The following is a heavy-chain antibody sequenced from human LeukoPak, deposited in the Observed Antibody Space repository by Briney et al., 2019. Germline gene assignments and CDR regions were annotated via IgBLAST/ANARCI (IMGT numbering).Heavy chain of an antibody. Sequence: GASVKVSCKASGYTFTSYDINWVRQATGQGLEWMGWMNPNSGNTGYAQKFQGRVTMTRNTSISTAYMELSSLRSEDTAVYYCATQQFGVVKGYFDYWGQGTLVTVSS. V-gene: IGHV1-8*01. CDR2: MNPNSGNT. J-gene: IGHJ4*02. CDR3: ATQQFGVVKGYFDY. D-gene: IGHD3-3*01. CDR1: GYTFTSYD.